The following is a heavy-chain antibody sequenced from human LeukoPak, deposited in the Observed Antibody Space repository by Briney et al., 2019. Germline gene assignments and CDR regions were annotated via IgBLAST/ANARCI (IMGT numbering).Heavy chain of an antibody. CDR1: GYTFTGYY. V-gene: IGHV1-2*02. CDR3: ARVGPGIAAAGTYFDY. D-gene: IGHD6-13*01. J-gene: IGHJ4*02. Sequence: ASVKVSCKASGYTFTGYYMHWVRQAPGQGLEWMGWINPNSGGTNYAQKFQGRVTMTRDTSISTAYMELSRLRSDDTAVYYCARVGPGIAAAGTYFDYWGQGTLVTVSS. CDR2: INPNSGGT.